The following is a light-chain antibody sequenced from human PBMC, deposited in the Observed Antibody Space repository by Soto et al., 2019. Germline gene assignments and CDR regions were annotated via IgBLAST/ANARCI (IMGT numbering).Light chain of an antibody. J-gene: IGKJ1*01. Sequence: EIVLTQSPGIMYLSPGERATLSCRASQTVGRSFLAWYQQKPGQSPRLLIFGTSIRATGIPDRFSGGGSGADFTLTISRLDPEDFAVYYCRQYDSLPPWTFGQGTRVEVK. CDR3: RQYDSLPPWT. V-gene: IGKV3-20*01. CDR1: QTVGRSF. CDR2: GTS.